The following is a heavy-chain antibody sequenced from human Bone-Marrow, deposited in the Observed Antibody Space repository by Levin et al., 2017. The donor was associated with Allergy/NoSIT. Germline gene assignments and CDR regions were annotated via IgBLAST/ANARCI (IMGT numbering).Heavy chain of an antibody. CDR3: IRHHYYYDSVDY. CDR1: GGSISSYY. V-gene: IGHV4-59*08. D-gene: IGHD3-22*01. J-gene: IGHJ4*02. CDR2: IYYSGST. Sequence: MPSETLSLTCTVSGGSISSYYWSWIRQPPGKGLEWIGYIYYSGSTNYNPSLKSRVTISVDTSKNQFSLKMSSVTPADTAVYYCIRHHYYYDSVDYWGQGTLVTVSS.